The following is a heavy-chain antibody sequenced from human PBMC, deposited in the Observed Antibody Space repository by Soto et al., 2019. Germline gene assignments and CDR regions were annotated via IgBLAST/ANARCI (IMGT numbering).Heavy chain of an antibody. J-gene: IGHJ6*02. V-gene: IGHV4-31*03. CDR2: IYYSGST. D-gene: IGHD6-13*01. Sequence: PSETLSLTCTVSGGSISSGGYYWSWIRQHPRKGLEWIGYIYYSGSTYYNPSLKSRVTISVDTSKNQFSLKLSSVTAADTAVYYCARVGVKAGTFLHPAPSYGMDVWGQGTTVTVSS. CDR1: GGSISSGGYY. CDR3: ARVGVKAGTFLHPAPSYGMDV.